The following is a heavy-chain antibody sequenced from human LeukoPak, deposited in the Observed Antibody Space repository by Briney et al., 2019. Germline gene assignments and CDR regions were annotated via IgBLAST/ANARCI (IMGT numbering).Heavy chain of an antibody. Sequence: SETLSLTCAVYGGSFSGYYWSWIRQPPGKGLEWIGEINHSGSTNYNPSLKSRVTISVDTSKNQFSLKLSSVTAADTAVYYCASTLLNGWGSYNSFDPWGQGTLVTVSS. V-gene: IGHV4-34*01. CDR1: GGSFSGYY. CDR2: INHSGST. J-gene: IGHJ5*02. D-gene: IGHD3-9*01. CDR3: ASTLLNGWGSYNSFDP.